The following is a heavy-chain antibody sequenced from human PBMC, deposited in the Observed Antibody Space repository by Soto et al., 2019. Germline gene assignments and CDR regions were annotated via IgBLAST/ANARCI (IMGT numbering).Heavy chain of an antibody. D-gene: IGHD2-15*01. Sequence: EVLLLESGGGLVQPGGSLRLSCAASGFTLNTFAMTWVRQAPGKGLEWVSALSGSGSLSYYADSVKGRFTISRDNSKNTMYLQMNNLRVDETAVYFCARDRGGALDSWGQGTLVTVSS. CDR3: ARDRGGALDS. V-gene: IGHV3-23*01. J-gene: IGHJ4*02. CDR2: LSGSGSLS. CDR1: GFTLNTFA.